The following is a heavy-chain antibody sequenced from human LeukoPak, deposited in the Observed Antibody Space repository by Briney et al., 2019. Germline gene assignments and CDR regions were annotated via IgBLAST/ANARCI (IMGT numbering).Heavy chain of an antibody. CDR1: GFTVNSNY. V-gene: IGHV3-66*02. D-gene: IGHD6-13*01. CDR3: ARAKPGAAGFFDF. Sequence: GGSLRLSCAASGFTVNSNYMSWVRQAQGKGLEWVSIIYSDGSAYYADSVKGRFTLSRDNSKNTLYLQMNSLRGEDTAVYYCARAKPGAAGFFDFWGQGTLVTVSS. J-gene: IGHJ4*02. CDR2: IYSDGSA.